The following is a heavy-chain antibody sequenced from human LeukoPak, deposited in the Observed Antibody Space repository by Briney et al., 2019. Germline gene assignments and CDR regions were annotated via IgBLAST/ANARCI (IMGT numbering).Heavy chain of an antibody. CDR3: ARDIWGSST. Sequence: PSETLSLTCAVYGGSFSGYYWSWIRQPPGKGLEWIGEINHSGSTNYNPSLKSRVTISVDTSKNQFSLKLNSVTAADTAVYYCARDIWGSSTWGPGTLVTVSS. V-gene: IGHV4-34*01. CDR1: GGSFSGYY. CDR2: INHSGST. D-gene: IGHD3-16*01. J-gene: IGHJ5*02.